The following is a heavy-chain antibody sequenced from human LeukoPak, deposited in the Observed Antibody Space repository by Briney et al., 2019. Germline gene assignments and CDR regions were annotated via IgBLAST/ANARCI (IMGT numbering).Heavy chain of an antibody. J-gene: IGHJ3*02. D-gene: IGHD5-12*01. CDR2: IYNSANT. Sequence: PSETLSLTCTVSGDSISSSSYCWDWNRQPPGKGLEWIGNIYNSANTHYNPSLKTRITMFVDTSKNQFSLKLNSVTAADTGIYYCARHSRSAYTGYENAFDIWGQGTMVTVSS. CDR3: ARHSRSAYTGYENAFDI. V-gene: IGHV4-39*01. CDR1: GDSISSSSYC.